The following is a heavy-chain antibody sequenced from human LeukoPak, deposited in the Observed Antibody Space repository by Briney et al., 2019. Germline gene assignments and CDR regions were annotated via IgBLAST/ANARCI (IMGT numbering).Heavy chain of an antibody. CDR2: ITGNGRSI. Sequence: GGSLSLSCAASGFTFSSYAMHWVRQAPGKGLEYVSAITGNGRSIYYANSVKGRFTISRDISKNTLYLQMGSLRADDMAVYYCARWYNWNDSGGFDYWGQGTLVTVSS. CDR1: GFTFSSYA. D-gene: IGHD1-1*01. J-gene: IGHJ4*02. V-gene: IGHV3-64*01. CDR3: ARWYNWNDSGGFDY.